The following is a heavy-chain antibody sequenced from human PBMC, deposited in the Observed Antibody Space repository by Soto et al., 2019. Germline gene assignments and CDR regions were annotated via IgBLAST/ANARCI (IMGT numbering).Heavy chain of an antibody. D-gene: IGHD1-26*01. CDR2: IKQDGSEK. J-gene: IGHJ4*02. V-gene: IGHV3-7*03. Sequence: PGGSLRLSCAASGFTFSSYWMSWVRQAPGKGLEWVANIKQDGSEKYYVDSVKGRFTISRDNAKNSLYLQMNSLRAEDTAVYYCARDFNSGSYLYFDYWGQGTLVTVSS. CDR1: GFTFSSYW. CDR3: ARDFNSGSYLYFDY.